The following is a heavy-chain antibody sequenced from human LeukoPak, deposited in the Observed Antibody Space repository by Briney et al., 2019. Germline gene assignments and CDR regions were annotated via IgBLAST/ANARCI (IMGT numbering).Heavy chain of an antibody. V-gene: IGHV3-21*01. Sequence: PGGSLRLSCAPSGFTFRSYSVNWVREAPGEGLEGVSSISSSSSYIYYADSVKGRFTISRDNAENSLYLQMNSMRSEDTAVYYCARVRVVRGVTHFDYWGQGTLVTVSS. CDR3: ARVRVVRGVTHFDY. D-gene: IGHD3-10*01. J-gene: IGHJ4*02. CDR2: ISSSSSYI. CDR1: GFTFRSYS.